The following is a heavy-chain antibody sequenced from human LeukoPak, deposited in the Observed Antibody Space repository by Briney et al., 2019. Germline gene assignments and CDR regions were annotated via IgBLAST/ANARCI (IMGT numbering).Heavy chain of an antibody. V-gene: IGHV1-8*01. CDR2: MNPNSGNT. Sequence: ASVKVSCKASGYTFTSYDINWVRQATGQGLEWMGWMNPNSGNTGYAQKLQGRVTMTTDTSTSTAYMELRSLRSDDTAVYYCARDSQTGEVNYWGQGTLVTVSS. CDR1: GYTFTSYD. D-gene: IGHD7-27*01. CDR3: ARDSQTGEVNY. J-gene: IGHJ4*02.